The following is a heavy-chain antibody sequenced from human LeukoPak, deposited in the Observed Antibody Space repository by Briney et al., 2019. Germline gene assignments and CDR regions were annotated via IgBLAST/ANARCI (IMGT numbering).Heavy chain of an antibody. CDR3: AKAEGSNPPYDY. CDR2: ISRSGGST. Sequence: GGSLRLSCAASGFTFSSYALTWVRQAPGKGLEWVLGISRSGGSTYYADSVKGRFTISRDNSKDTLYLQMNSLRAEDTAVYYCAKAEGSNPPYDYWGQGTLVTVSS. D-gene: IGHD4-23*01. J-gene: IGHJ4*02. V-gene: IGHV3-23*01. CDR1: GFTFSSYA.